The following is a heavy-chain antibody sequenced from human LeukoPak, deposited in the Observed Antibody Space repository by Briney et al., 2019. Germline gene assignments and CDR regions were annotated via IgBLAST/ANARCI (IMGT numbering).Heavy chain of an antibody. Sequence: SPSETLSLTCTVSGGSISSGDYYWSWIRQPPGKGLEWIGYIYYSGSTYYNPSLKSRVTMSVDTSKNQFSLKLSSVTAADTAVYYCASESDILTGYYGLFDYWGRGTLVTVSS. CDR3: ASESDILTGYYGLFDY. CDR2: IYYSGST. J-gene: IGHJ4*02. V-gene: IGHV4-30-4*01. CDR1: GGSISSGDYY. D-gene: IGHD3-9*01.